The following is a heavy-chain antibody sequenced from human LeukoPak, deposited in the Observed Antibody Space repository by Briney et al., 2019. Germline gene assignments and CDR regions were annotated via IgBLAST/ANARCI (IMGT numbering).Heavy chain of an antibody. V-gene: IGHV3-53*01. J-gene: IGHJ4*02. D-gene: IGHD2-15*01. CDR2: IYSGGST. CDR1: GFTVSSNY. Sequence: PSGGSLRLSCAASGFTVSSNYMSWVRQAPGKGLEWVSVIYSGGSTYYADSVNGRFTISRDNAKNALYLQMNSLRAEDTAVYFCVRDGQGSTPLDYWGQGTLVTVSS. CDR3: VRDGQGSTPLDY.